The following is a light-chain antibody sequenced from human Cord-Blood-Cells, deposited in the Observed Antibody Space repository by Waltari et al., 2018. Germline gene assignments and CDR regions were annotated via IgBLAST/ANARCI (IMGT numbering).Light chain of an antibody. CDR3: QQYYSYPYS. Sequence: AIRMTQSPSSFSASTGDRVTIPCRASQGISSYFAWYQQKPGKAPKLLIYAASTLQSGVPSRFSGSGSGTDFTLTISCLQSEDFATYYCQQYYSYPYSFGQGTKLEIK. V-gene: IGKV1-8*01. J-gene: IGKJ2*03. CDR1: QGISSY. CDR2: AAS.